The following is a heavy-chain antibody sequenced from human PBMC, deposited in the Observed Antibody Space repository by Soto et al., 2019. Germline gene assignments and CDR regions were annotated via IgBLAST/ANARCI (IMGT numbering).Heavy chain of an antibody. CDR3: ARASHSSGPYYYYYGMDV. J-gene: IGHJ6*02. V-gene: IGHV1-2*04. CDR1: GYTFTGYY. Sequence: GASVKVSCKASGYTFTGYYMHWVRQAPGQGLEWMGWINPNSGGTNYAQKFQGWVTMTRDTSISTAYMELSRLRSDDTAVYYCARASHSSGPYYYYYGMDVWGQGTTVTVSS. CDR2: INPNSGGT. D-gene: IGHD6-19*01.